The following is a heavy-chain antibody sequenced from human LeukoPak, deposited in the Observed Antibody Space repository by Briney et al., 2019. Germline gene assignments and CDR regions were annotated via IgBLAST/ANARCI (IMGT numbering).Heavy chain of an antibody. V-gene: IGHV4-39*01. D-gene: IGHD6-13*01. Sequence: SETLSLTCTVSGGSISSSSYYWGWIRQPPGKGLEWIGSIYYSGSTYYNPSLKSRVTISVDTSKKQFSLKLSSVTAADTAVFYCARWIYSSNWYGSGAFEMWGQGTMVTVS. CDR3: ARWIYSSNWYGSGAFEM. CDR1: GGSISSSSYY. J-gene: IGHJ3*02. CDR2: IYYSGST.